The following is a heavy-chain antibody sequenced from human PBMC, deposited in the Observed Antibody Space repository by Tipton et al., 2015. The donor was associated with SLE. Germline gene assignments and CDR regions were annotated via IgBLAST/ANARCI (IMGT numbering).Heavy chain of an antibody. CDR2: IYYSGST. V-gene: IGHV4-39*01. CDR1: GGSISSSSYY. Sequence: TLSLTCTVSGGSISSSSYYWGWIRQPPGKGLEWIGSIYYSGSTYYNPSLKSRVTISVDTSKNQFSLKLSSVTAADTAVYYCARHGVTMIVVVPGGAFDIWGQGTMVTVSS. D-gene: IGHD3-22*01. CDR3: ARHGVTMIVVVPGGAFDI. J-gene: IGHJ3*02.